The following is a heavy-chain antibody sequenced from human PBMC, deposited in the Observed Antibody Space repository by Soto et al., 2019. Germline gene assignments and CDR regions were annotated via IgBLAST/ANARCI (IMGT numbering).Heavy chain of an antibody. V-gene: IGHV1-46*01. J-gene: IGHJ6*02. CDR3: ARDHNFGFILYAMDV. CDR1: GGTFSSYA. Sequence: ASVKVFCKASGGTFSSYAISWVRQAPGQGLEWMGIINPSSGRTSYAQNFQGRVTMTSDTSTSIVYMEMSSLKSEDTAVYYCARDHNFGFILYAMDVWGQGTTVTVSS. CDR2: INPSSGRT. D-gene: IGHD2-15*01.